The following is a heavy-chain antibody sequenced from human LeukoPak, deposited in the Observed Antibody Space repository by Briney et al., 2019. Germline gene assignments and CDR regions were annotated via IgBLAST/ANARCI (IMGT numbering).Heavy chain of an antibody. V-gene: IGHV3-33*01. J-gene: IGHJ3*02. Sequence: SGGSLRLSCAASGFTFSTYGMHWVRQSPGKGLEWAAVIWYDGSKTHYRDSVKGRFTISRDNSKNTLYLEMNSLRAEDTAVYYCARDTAQRAFDIWGQGTMVTVSS. CDR1: GFTFSTYG. CDR2: IWYDGSKT. D-gene: IGHD6-25*01. CDR3: ARDTAQRAFDI.